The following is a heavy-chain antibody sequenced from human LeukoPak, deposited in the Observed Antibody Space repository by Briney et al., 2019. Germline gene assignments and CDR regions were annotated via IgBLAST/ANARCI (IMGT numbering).Heavy chain of an antibody. V-gene: IGHV4-30-2*01. CDR3: ARDIQTLGVVIVPMDV. J-gene: IGHJ6*03. CDR1: GGSISSGGYY. D-gene: IGHD3-3*01. CDR2: IYHSGST. Sequence: SQTLSLTCTVSGGSISSGGYYWSWIRQPPGKGLEWIGYIYHSGSTYYNPSLKSRVTISVDRSKNQFSLKLSSVTAADTAVYYCARDIQTLGVVIVPMDVWGKGTTVTVSS.